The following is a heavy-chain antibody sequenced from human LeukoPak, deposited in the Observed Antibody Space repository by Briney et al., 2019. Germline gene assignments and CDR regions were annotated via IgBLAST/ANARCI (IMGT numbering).Heavy chain of an antibody. CDR3: ARGIEYCSGGSCYFPHLDY. Sequence: ASVKVSCKASRYTFTGYYMHWVRQATGQGLEWMGWINPNSGGTNYAQKFQGRVTMTRDTSISTAYMELSRLRSDDTAVYYCARGIEYCSGGSCYFPHLDYWGQGTLVTVSS. J-gene: IGHJ4*02. CDR1: RYTFTGYY. CDR2: INPNSGGT. V-gene: IGHV1-2*02. D-gene: IGHD2-15*01.